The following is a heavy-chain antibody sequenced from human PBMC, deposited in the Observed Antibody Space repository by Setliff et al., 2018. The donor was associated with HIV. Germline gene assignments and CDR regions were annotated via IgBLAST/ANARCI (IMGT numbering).Heavy chain of an antibody. CDR2: IYYSGST. Sequence: LSLTCTVSGGSISSSSYYWGWIRQPPGKGLEWIGSIYYSGSTYYNPSLKSRVTISVDTSKNQFSLKLSSVTAADTAVYYCARHRFLGSATYYFDYWGQGTLVTVSS. CDR3: ARHRFLGSATYYFDY. D-gene: IGHD3-3*01. CDR1: GGSISSSSYY. J-gene: IGHJ4*02. V-gene: IGHV4-39*01.